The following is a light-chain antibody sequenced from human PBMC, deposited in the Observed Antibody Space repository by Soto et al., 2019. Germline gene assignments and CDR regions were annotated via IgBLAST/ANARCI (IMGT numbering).Light chain of an antibody. V-gene: IGLV2-14*01. CDR1: SSDVGGYNY. CDR3: SSYRTGGPFV. Sequence: QSVLTQSASVSGSPGQSIAISCTGTSSDVGGYNYVSWYQQLPGKAPKLLISEVSNRPSGVSHRFSGSKSGNTASLTISGLQAEDEADYYCSSYRTGGPFVFGTGTKGAVL. CDR2: EVS. J-gene: IGLJ1*01.